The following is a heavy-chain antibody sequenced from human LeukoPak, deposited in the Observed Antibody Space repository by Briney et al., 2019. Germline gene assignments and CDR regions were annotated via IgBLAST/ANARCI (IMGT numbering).Heavy chain of an antibody. CDR1: GGSISGYY. Sequence: SETLSLTCTVSGGSISGYYWSWIRQPPGKGLEWIGYIYSTGSTNYNPSLKSRVTISVDTSKNQFSLKLRSVTAADTAVYYCARAQLAYSYGLFDNWGQGSLVTV. CDR2: IYSTGST. D-gene: IGHD4-11*01. CDR3: ARAQLAYSYGLFDN. V-gene: IGHV4-59*12. J-gene: IGHJ4*02.